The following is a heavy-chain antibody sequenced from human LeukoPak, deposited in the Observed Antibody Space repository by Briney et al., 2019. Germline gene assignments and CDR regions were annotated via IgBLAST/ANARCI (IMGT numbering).Heavy chain of an antibody. Sequence: GGSLRLSCAASGFIFDDYTMHWVRQAPGKGLEWVSLISWDGGSTYYADSVKGRFTISRDNSKNSLSLQMNSLRIEDTALYYCAKDGKNYFDYWGQGTLVTVSS. CDR2: ISWDGGST. CDR1: GFIFDDYT. V-gene: IGHV3-43*01. J-gene: IGHJ4*02. CDR3: AKDGKNYFDY.